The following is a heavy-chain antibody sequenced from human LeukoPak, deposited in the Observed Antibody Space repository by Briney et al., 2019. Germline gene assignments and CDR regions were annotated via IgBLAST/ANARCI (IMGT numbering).Heavy chain of an antibody. D-gene: IGHD1-26*01. Sequence: SETLSLTCTVSGFSVSSFGYYWSWIRPPPAKGLEWIGYIYNSGSDNYNSSLKSRVTISLDTSKTLFSLKLGSVTAADTAMYHCARGYSGSLFDYGGQGSLVTVPS. V-gene: IGHV4-61*08. CDR3: ARGYSGSLFDY. CDR2: IYNSGSD. J-gene: IGHJ4*02. CDR1: GFSVSSFGYY.